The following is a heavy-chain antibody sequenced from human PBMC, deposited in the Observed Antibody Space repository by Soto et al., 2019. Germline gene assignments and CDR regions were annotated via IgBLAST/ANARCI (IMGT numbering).Heavy chain of an antibody. D-gene: IGHD3-10*01. V-gene: IGHV3-23*01. CDR3: ARAPRGAPYYYTMDL. CDR1: GFTFSSYA. CDR2: ISGSGGIT. Sequence: GGSLRLSCIASGFTFSSYAMTWVRQVPGKGLEWVSDISGSGGITYYADSVKGRFTISRDNSKNTLNLQINSLRADDSAVYYSARAPRGAPYYYTMDLWGQGTTVTVSS. J-gene: IGHJ6*02.